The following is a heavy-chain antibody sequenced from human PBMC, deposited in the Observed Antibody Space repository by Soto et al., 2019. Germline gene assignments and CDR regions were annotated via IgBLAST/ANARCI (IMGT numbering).Heavy chain of an antibody. D-gene: IGHD3-16*01. V-gene: IGHV3-23*01. CDR3: ASTPVGTPLERLYYYYYMDV. CDR1: GFTFSSYA. Sequence: EVQLLESGGGLVQPGGSLRLSCAASGFTFSSYAMSWVRQAPGKGLEWVSAISGSGGSTYYADSVKGRFTISRDNSKNTLYLQMNSLRAEDTAVYYCASTPVGTPLERLYYYYYMDVWGKGTTVTVSS. J-gene: IGHJ6*03. CDR2: ISGSGGST.